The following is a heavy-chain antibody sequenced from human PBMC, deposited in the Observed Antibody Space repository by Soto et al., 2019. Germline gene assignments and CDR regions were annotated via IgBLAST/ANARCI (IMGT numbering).Heavy chain of an antibody. CDR2: VYNSGST. CDR3: ARRAVVAVTGSLDNWLDP. V-gene: IGHV4-4*02. D-gene: IGHD2-21*01. J-gene: IGHJ5*02. CDR1: GDSISSTRW. Sequence: LTCTVSGDSISSTRWWSWARQPPGKALEWIGYVYNSGSTNYNPSLKSRVTISVDTSKNQFSLKVNSVTAADTAVYYCARRAVVAVTGSLDNWLDPWGQGILVTVSS.